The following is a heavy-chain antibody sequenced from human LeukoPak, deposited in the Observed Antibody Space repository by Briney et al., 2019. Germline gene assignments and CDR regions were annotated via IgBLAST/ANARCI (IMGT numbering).Heavy chain of an antibody. D-gene: IGHD6-13*01. CDR1: GGSISSSSYY. V-gene: IGHV4-61*02. Sequence: SETLSLTCTVSGGSISSSSYYWGWIRQPAGEGLEWIGRIYTGGSTNYNPSLKSRVTISVDTSKNQFSLELSSVTAADTAVYFCARDGWIAAAGYYYYYMDVWGKGTTVTVSS. CDR2: IYTGGST. J-gene: IGHJ6*03. CDR3: ARDGWIAAAGYYYYYMDV.